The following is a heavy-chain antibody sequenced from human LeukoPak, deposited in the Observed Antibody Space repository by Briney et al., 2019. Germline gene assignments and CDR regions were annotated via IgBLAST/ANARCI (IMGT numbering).Heavy chain of an antibody. CDR1: GFTFSMYW. CDR2: IKQDGSEK. J-gene: IGHJ4*02. V-gene: IGHV3-7*01. Sequence: GGSLRLSCAASGFTFSMYWMSWVRQAPGKGLEWVANIKQDGSEKYYVDSVKGRFTISRDNARNSLYLQMNSLRAEDTAVYYCARQGVGATDYWGQGTLVTVSS. D-gene: IGHD1-26*01. CDR3: ARQGVGATDY.